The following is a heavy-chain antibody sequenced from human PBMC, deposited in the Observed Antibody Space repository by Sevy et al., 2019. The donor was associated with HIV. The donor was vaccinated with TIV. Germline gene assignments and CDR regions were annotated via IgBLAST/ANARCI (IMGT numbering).Heavy chain of an antibody. J-gene: IGHJ4*02. CDR3: AGVAMITFGGVIGGDFDY. D-gene: IGHD3-16*01. Sequence: GGSLRLSCAASGFTFSSYAMHWVHQAPGKGLEWVAVISYDGSNKYYADSVKGRFTISRDNSKNTLYLQMNSLRAEDTAVYYCAGVAMITFGGVIGGDFDYWGQGTLVTVSS. V-gene: IGHV3-30-3*01. CDR1: GFTFSSYA. CDR2: ISYDGSNK.